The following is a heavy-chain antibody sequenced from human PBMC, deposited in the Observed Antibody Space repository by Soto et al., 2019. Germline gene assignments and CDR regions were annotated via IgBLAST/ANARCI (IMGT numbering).Heavy chain of an antibody. CDR2: VSAGGDMT. Sequence: DVQLLESGGHLVQPGGSLRLSCAASGFTFSSYAMSWVRQAPGKGLEWVSSVSAGGDMTYYSDSVKGRFTISRDNSNNALFLQMNSLRIEATALYYCARGDRGGSGSPASYYYSGLDVWGQGARVTVS. D-gene: IGHD3-10*01. J-gene: IGHJ6*02. CDR1: GFTFSSYA. V-gene: IGHV3-23*01. CDR3: ARGDRGGSGSPASYYYSGLDV.